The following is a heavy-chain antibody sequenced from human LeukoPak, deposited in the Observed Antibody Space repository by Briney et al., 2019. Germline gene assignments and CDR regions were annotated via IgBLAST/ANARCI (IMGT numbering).Heavy chain of an antibody. CDR2: IYWNDDK. V-gene: IGHV2-5*01. D-gene: IGHD3-22*01. CDR1: GFSLSTSGVG. Sequence: SGPTLVNPTQTLTLTCTFSGFSLSTSGVGVGWIRQPPGKALEWLALIYWNDDKRYSPSLKSRLTITKDTSKNQVVLTMTNMDPVGTATYYCAHRRNYYDTGAFDIWGQGTMVTVSS. CDR3: AHRRNYYDTGAFDI. J-gene: IGHJ3*02.